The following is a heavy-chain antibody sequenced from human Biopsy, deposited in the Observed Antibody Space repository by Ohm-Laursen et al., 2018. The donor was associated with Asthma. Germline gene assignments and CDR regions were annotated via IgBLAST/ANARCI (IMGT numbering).Heavy chain of an antibody. V-gene: IGHV3-9*01. J-gene: IGHJ6*02. CDR2: TTWNSGSR. CDR1: GLTFSDYW. D-gene: IGHD5/OR15-5a*01. CDR3: AKPLNTYNFYAYDV. Sequence: SLRLSCAASGLTFSDYWMHWVRQAPGKGLEWVAATTWNSGSRVYAVSVKGRFTISRDNAQNSLYLHMNGLKPEDTAVYYCAKPLNTYNFYAYDVWGQGTTVVVSS.